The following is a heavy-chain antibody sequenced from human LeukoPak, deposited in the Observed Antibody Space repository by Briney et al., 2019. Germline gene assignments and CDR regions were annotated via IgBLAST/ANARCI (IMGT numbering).Heavy chain of an antibody. CDR3: ARDRRYYDSSGYYYYYYGMDV. Sequence: PGGSLRLSCAASGFTFSTYAMSWVRQAPGKGLEWVANIKQDGSEKYYVDSVKGRFTISRDNAKNSLYLQMDSLRAEDTAVYYCARDRRYYDSSGYYYYYYGMDVWGQGTTVTVSS. D-gene: IGHD3-22*01. V-gene: IGHV3-7*04. CDR2: IKQDGSEK. CDR1: GFTFSTYA. J-gene: IGHJ6*02.